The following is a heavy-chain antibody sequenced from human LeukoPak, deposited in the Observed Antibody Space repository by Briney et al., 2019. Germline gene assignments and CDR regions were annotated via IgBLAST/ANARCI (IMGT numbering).Heavy chain of an antibody. J-gene: IGHJ3*02. CDR2: IYYSGST. V-gene: IGHV4-30-4*01. D-gene: IGHD2-2*01. Sequence: PSQTLSLTCTVSGGSISSGDYYWSWIRQPPGKGLEWIGYIYYSGSTYYNPSLKSRVTISVDTSKNQFSLKLSSVPAADTAVYYCARELEYCSSTSCHKAFDIWGQGTMVTVSS. CDR3: ARELEYCSSTSCHKAFDI. CDR1: GGSISSGDYY.